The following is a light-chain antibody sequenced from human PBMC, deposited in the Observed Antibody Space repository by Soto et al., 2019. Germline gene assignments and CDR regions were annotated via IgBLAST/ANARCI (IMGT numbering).Light chain of an antibody. Sequence: QSVLTQPASVSGSPGQSITISCTGTSGDIGGYNYVSWYQQHPGKAPKLLISEVINRTSGVSDRFSGSKSGNTASLTISGLQTEDEAEYYCSSYSTDNTPVVFGGGTKLTVL. CDR2: EVI. V-gene: IGLV2-14*03. J-gene: IGLJ2*01. CDR3: SSYSTDNTPVV. CDR1: SGDIGGYNY.